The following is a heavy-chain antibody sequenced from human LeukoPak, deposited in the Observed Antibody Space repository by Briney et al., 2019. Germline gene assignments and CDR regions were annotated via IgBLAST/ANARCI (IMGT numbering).Heavy chain of an antibody. J-gene: IGHJ6*02. V-gene: IGHV1-69*13. D-gene: IGHD2-2*01. Sequence: SVKVSCKASGGTFSSYAISWVRQAPGQGLEWMGGIIPIFGTANYAQKFQGRVTITADESTSTAYMELSSLRSEDTAVYYCARVGCSSTSCLYYYGMDVWGQGTTVTVSS. CDR1: GGTFSSYA. CDR2: IIPIFGTA. CDR3: ARVGCSSTSCLYYYGMDV.